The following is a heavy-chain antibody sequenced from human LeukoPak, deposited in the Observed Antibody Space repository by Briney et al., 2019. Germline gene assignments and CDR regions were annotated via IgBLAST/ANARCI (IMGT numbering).Heavy chain of an antibody. CDR1: GGTFSSYA. CDR3: ARGQPSYYYYMDV. J-gene: IGHJ6*03. Sequence: GGSLRLSCAASGGTFSSYAMHWVRQAPGKGLEWVAVISYDGSNKYYADSVKGRFTISRDNSKNTLYLQMNSLRAEDTAVYYCARGQPSYYYYMDVWGKGTTVTVSS. V-gene: IGHV3-30*04. CDR2: ISYDGSNK.